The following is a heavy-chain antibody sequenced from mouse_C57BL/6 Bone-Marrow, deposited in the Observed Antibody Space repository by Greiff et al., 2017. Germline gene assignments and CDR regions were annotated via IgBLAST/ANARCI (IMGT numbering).Heavy chain of an antibody. CDR1: GFTFSSYA. CDR3: ARPFLGFAY. Sequence: EVKLMESGGGLVKPGGSLKLSCAASGFTFSSYAMSWVRQTPEKRLEWVATISDGGSYTYYPDNVKGRFTISRDNAKNTLYLQMSSLKSEDTAMYYCARPFLGFAYWGQGTLVTVSA. J-gene: IGHJ3*01. V-gene: IGHV5-4*03. CDR2: ISDGGSYT.